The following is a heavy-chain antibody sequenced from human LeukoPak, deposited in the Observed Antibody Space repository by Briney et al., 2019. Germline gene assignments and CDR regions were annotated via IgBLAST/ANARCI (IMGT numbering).Heavy chain of an antibody. CDR3: ARAPASLKVNYFDY. CDR1: GFTFSSYE. D-gene: IGHD6-6*01. J-gene: IGHJ4*02. V-gene: IGHV3-48*03. Sequence: GGSLRLSCAASGFTFSSYEMNWVRQAPGKGLEWFSYISRSGSTIYYADSVKGRSTISRDNAKNSLYLQRNSLRAEDTAVYYCARAPASLKVNYFDYWGQGTLVTVSS. CDR2: ISRSGSTI.